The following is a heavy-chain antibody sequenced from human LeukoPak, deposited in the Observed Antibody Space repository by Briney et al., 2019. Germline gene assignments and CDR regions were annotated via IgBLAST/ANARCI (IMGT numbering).Heavy chain of an antibody. CDR3: AIISTMVRHY. V-gene: IGHV3-74*03. D-gene: IGHD3-10*01. J-gene: IGHJ4*02. CDR1: GFTFRSYW. CDR2: IKSDGSST. Sequence: PGGSLRLSCAVSGFTFRSYWMHWVRQAPGKGLVWVSSIKSDGSSTTYAGSVKGRFTISRDNAENTLYLQMNSLRVEDTAVYYCAIISTMVRHYWGQGTLVTVSS.